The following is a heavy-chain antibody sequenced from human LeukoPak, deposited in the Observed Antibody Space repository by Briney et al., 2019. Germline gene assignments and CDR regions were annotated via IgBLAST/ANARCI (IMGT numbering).Heavy chain of an antibody. Sequence: GGSLRLSCAASGFTFSSYTMNWGRQAPGKGLEWVSYISSSSSPIYYADSVKGRFTISRDNAKNSLFLQMNSLRADDTAVYYCAGQYSYDSRGFDYWGQGTLVTVSS. CDR2: ISSSSSPI. CDR3: AGQYSYDSRGFDY. CDR1: GFTFSSYT. V-gene: IGHV3-48*01. J-gene: IGHJ4*02. D-gene: IGHD3-22*01.